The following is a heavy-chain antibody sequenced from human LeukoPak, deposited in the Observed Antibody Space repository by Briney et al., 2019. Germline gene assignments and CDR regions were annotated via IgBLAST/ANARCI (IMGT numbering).Heavy chain of an antibody. CDR3: ARDEGYSYGYYYYYGMDV. J-gene: IGHJ6*02. Sequence: GGSLRLSCAASGFTFSNYGMHWVRQAPGKGLEWVAVIWYDGSNKYYADSVKGRFTISRDNSKNTLYLQMNSLRAEDTAVYYCARDEGYSYGYYYYYGMDVWGQGTTVTVSS. V-gene: IGHV3-33*08. D-gene: IGHD5-18*01. CDR1: GFTFSNYG. CDR2: IWYDGSNK.